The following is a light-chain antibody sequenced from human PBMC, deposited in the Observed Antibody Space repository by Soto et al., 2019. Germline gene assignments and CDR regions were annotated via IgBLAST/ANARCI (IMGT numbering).Light chain of an antibody. J-gene: IGKJ1*01. CDR3: QHYNSYSEA. Sequence: PGESATLSCRATRSVSSYLAWYQQKPGQAPRLLIYDASSRPTDIPARFSGSGSGTDFTLTISSLQPDDFATYYCQHYNSYSEAFGQGTKVDIK. CDR1: RSVSSY. CDR2: DAS. V-gene: IGKV3D-15*01.